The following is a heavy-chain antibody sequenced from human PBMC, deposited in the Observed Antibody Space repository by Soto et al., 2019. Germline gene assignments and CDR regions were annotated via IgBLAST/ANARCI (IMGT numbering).Heavy chain of an antibody. Sequence: GGSLRLSCAASGFTFSSYGMHWVRQAPGKGLEWVAVISYDGSNKYYVDSVKGRFTISRDNSKNTLYLQMNSLRAEDTAVYYCAKGADFWSGYIYYYYYGMDVWGQGTTVTVSS. D-gene: IGHD3-3*01. V-gene: IGHV3-30*18. CDR1: GFTFSSYG. CDR3: AKGADFWSGYIYYYYYGMDV. CDR2: ISYDGSNK. J-gene: IGHJ6*02.